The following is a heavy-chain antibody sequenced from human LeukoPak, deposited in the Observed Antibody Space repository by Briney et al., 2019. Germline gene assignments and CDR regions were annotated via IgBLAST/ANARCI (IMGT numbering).Heavy chain of an antibody. V-gene: IGHV3-7*01. Sequence: GGSLRLSCAISGFTSTTAWMTWVRQAPGKGLEWVADIRQDGSDKYYVDSVRGRFIISRDNAKNSPYLQMNSLRAEDTAVYSCARIKEYGFDIWGQGTMVTVSS. J-gene: IGHJ3*02. CDR2: IRQDGSDK. CDR3: ARIKEYGFDI. CDR1: GFTSTTAW. D-gene: IGHD3-10*01.